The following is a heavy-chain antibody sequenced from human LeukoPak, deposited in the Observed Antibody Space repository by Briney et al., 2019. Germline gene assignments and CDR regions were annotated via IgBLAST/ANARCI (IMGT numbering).Heavy chain of an antibody. V-gene: IGHV1-69*01. CDR3: ARASSRRAGSYFEY. J-gene: IGHJ4*02. D-gene: IGHD6-19*01. CDR1: GGTFSSNA. Sequence: SVKVSCKASGGTFSSNAISWVRQAPGQGLEWMDARKFQGRVTITADESTSTAYMELSSLRSEDTAVYYCARASSRRAGSYFEYWGQGTLVTVSS.